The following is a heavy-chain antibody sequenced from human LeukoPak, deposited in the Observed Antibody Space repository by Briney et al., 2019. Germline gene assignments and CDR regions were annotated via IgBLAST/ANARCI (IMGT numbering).Heavy chain of an antibody. D-gene: IGHD2-2*03. CDR2: INAGNGNT. Sequence: ASVKVSCKASGYTFTSYAMHWVRQAPGQRLEWMGWINAGNGNTKYSQKFQGRVTITRDTSASTAYMEPSSLRSEDTAVYYCARDGYCSSTSCFAYYYDSSGYLDYWGQGTLVTVSS. CDR1: GYTFTSYA. V-gene: IGHV1-3*01. CDR3: ARDGYCSSTSCFAYYYDSSGYLDY. J-gene: IGHJ4*02.